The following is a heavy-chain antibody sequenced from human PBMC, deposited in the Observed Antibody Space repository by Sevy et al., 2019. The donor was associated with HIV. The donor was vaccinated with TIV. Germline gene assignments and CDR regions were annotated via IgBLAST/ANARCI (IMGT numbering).Heavy chain of an antibody. CDR1: GFTFINYG. Sequence: GGSLRLSCAASGFTFINYGMYWVRQAPGKGLEWVAFVSSDESNKYYVESVKGRFTISRDNSKNTLYLQMNSLRPEDRAVYYCARDAQRLPLGELSRIPSARGGMDVWRQGTAVTVSS. J-gene: IGHJ6*02. D-gene: IGHD3-16*02. V-gene: IGHV3-33*07. CDR3: ARDAQRLPLGELSRIPSARGGMDV. CDR2: VSSDESNK.